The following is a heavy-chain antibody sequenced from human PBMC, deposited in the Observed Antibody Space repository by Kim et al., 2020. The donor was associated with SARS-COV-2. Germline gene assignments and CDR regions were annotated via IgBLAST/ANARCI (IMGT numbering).Heavy chain of an antibody. J-gene: IGHJ6*02. CDR3: TTDFHYDFYTI. Sequence: TDYAAPVKCLFTISRDDSKNTLYLQMNSLKTEDTAVYYCTTDFHYDFYTIWGQGTTVTVSS. D-gene: IGHD3-3*01. CDR2: T. V-gene: IGHV3-15*01.